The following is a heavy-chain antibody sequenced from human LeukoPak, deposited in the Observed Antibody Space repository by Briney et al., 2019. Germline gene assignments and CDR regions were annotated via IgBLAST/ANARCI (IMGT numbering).Heavy chain of an antibody. CDR1: GDSISSGGYS. CDR3: ARDSVYSGSSLDY. J-gene: IGHJ4*02. Sequence: PSETLSLTCAVSGDSISSGGYSWRWIRQPPGKGLEWIGYIYYSGSTYYNPSLKSRVTISVDTSKNQFSLKLSSVTAADTAVYYCARDSVYSGSSLDYWGQGALVTVSS. D-gene: IGHD1-26*01. V-gene: IGHV4-30-4*07. CDR2: IYYSGST.